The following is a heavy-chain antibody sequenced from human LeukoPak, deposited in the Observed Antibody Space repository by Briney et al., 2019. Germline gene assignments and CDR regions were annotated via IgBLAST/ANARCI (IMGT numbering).Heavy chain of an antibody. V-gene: IGHV3-53*01. Sequence: GGSLRLSCAASGFTVSSNYMSWVRQAPGKGLEWVSVIYSSGSTYYADSVKGRFTISRDNAKNSLYLQMNSLRAEDTAVYYCASFGGSYYRAFDIWGQGTTVTVSS. CDR3: ASFGGSYYRAFDI. D-gene: IGHD1-26*01. CDR2: IYSSGST. CDR1: GFTVSSNY. J-gene: IGHJ3*02.